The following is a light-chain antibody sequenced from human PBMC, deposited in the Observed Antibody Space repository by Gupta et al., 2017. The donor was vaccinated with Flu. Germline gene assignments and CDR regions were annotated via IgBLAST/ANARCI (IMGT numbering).Light chain of an antibody. Sequence: EIVMTQSPATLSVSPGERATLSCRASQSVSSNLAWYQQKPGQAPRLLIYGASTRATGIPARFSGSGSGTEFTLTISSLQSEDFAVYSCQHENNCPDVFGHGTKVDIK. CDR1: QSVSSN. J-gene: IGKJ3*01. V-gene: IGKV3-15*01. CDR2: GAS. CDR3: QHENNCPDV.